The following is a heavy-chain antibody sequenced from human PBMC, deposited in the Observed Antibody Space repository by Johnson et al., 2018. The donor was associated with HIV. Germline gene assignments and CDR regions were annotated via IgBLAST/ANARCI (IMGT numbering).Heavy chain of an antibody. CDR1: GFTVSSNY. D-gene: IGHD5-18*01. J-gene: IGHJ3*02. Sequence: VQLVESGGGLVQPGGSLRLSCAASGFTVSSNYMSWVRQAPGKGLEWVSVIYSGGSTSYADSVKGRFTISRDNSKNTLYLQMNSLRAEDTAVYYCARDTAMVHDAFDIWGQGTVVSVSS. V-gene: IGHV3-66*01. CDR2: IYSGGST. CDR3: ARDTAMVHDAFDI.